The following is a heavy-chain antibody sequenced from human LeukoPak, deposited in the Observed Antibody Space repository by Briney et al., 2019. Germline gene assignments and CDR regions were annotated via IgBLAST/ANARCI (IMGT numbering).Heavy chain of an antibody. CDR1: GGSISSYY. J-gene: IGHJ4*02. D-gene: IGHD2-2*01. Sequence: PSETLSLTCTVSGGSISSYYWSWIRQPPGKGLEWIGYIYYSGSTNYNPSLKSRVTISVDTSKNQFSLKLSSVTAADTAVYYCARARVPAARLDYWGQGTLVTVSS. CDR3: ARARVPAARLDY. V-gene: IGHV4-59*01. CDR2: IYYSGST.